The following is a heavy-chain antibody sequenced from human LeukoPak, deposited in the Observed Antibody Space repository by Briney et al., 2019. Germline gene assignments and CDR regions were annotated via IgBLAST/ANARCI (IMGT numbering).Heavy chain of an antibody. V-gene: IGHV1-2*02. CDR3: ARADPVGY. Sequence: GASVKXXXXXXXXXXTXSXMXWVRQAPGQGLEWMGWINSNTGGTKFAQKFQGRVTMTRDTSISTAYMELSSLRSDDTAVYYCARADPVGYWGQGTQATVSS. CDR2: INSNTGGT. CDR1: XXXXTXSX. J-gene: IGHJ4*02.